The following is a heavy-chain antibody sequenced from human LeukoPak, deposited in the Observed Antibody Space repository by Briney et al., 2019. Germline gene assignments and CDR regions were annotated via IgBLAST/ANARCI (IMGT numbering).Heavy chain of an antibody. Sequence: PSETLSLTCAVSGGSISSGGYSWSWIRQPPGKGLEWIGYIYHSGSTYYNPSLKSRVTISVDRSKNQFSLKLSSVTAADAAVYYCARVSLQRAVPRPRYYGMDVWGQGTTVTVSS. J-gene: IGHJ6*02. D-gene: IGHD2-2*01. CDR1: GGSISSGGYS. CDR3: ARVSLQRAVPRPRYYGMDV. V-gene: IGHV4-30-2*01. CDR2: IYHSGST.